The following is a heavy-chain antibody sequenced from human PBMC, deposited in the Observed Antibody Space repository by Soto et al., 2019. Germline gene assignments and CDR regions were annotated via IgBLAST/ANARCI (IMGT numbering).Heavy chain of an antibody. V-gene: IGHV2-5*02. J-gene: IGHJ4*02. CDR3: AHTVSRYLLCH. CDR1: GFSLSTNGVG. D-gene: IGHD1-1*01. Sequence: QITLKESGPTLVKPTQTLTLTCTFSGFSLSTNGVGVGWIRQPPGKALEWLALIYWDDDKRYSPSLKSRLTITKDTSKRPVVLTITNMDPVDTATYYGAHTVSRYLLCHWGQGTLVTVSS. CDR2: IYWDDDK.